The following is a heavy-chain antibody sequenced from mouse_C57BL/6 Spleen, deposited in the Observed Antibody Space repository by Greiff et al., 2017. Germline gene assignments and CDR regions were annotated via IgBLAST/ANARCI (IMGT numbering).Heavy chain of an antibody. D-gene: IGHD1-1*01. J-gene: IGHJ4*01. CDR2: IIIGSSTI. CDR1: GFTFSDYG. Sequence: EVKLMESGGGLVKPGGSLKLSCVASGFTFSDYGMHWVRQALEKGLGWVAYIIIGSSTIYYADTVKGRFTISGDNAKNTLFLQMTSLRSEDTAMYYCARRYGSSPYAMDYWGQGTSVTVSS. CDR3: ARRYGSSPYAMDY. V-gene: IGHV5-17*01.